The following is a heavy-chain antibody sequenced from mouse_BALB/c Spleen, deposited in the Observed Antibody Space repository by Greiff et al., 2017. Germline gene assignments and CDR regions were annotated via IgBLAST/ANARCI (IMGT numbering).Heavy chain of an antibody. Sequence: VQLQQPGAELVRPGASVKLSCKASGYTFTSYWINWVKQRPGQGLEWIGNIYPSDSYTNYNQKFKDKATLTVDKSSSTAYMQLSSPTSEDSAVYYCTRKGITLDYWGQGTTLTVSS. J-gene: IGHJ2*01. CDR2: IYPSDSYT. CDR3: TRKGITLDY. D-gene: IGHD1-1*01. CDR1: GYTFTSYW. V-gene: IGHV1-69*02.